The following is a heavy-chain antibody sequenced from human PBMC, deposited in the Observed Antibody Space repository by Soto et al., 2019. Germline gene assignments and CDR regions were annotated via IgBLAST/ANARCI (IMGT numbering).Heavy chain of an antibody. V-gene: IGHV1-69*12. CDR1: GGTFSSYA. D-gene: IGHD2-21*02. Sequence: QVQLVQSGAEVKKPGSSVKVSCKASGGTFSSYAITWVRQAPGQGLEWMGGIIPIFGTADYAQKFQGRVTITADESTSPAYMELSSLRSEDTAVYYCASPVATVYYYYGMDVWGQGTTVTVSS. CDR2: IIPIFGTA. CDR3: ASPVATVYYYYGMDV. J-gene: IGHJ6*02.